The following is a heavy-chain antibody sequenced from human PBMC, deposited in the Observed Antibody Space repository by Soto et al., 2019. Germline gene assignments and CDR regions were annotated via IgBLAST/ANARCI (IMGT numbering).Heavy chain of an antibody. CDR1: GYTFTSYG. J-gene: IGHJ4*02. CDR3: ATLDYGDFNDY. CDR2: ISAYNGNT. D-gene: IGHD4-17*01. V-gene: IGHV1-18*01. Sequence: EASVKVSCKASGYTFTSYGISWVRQAPGQGLEWMGWISAYNGNTNYAQKLQGRVTMTTDTSTSTAYMELRSLRSDDTAVYYCATLDYGDFNDYWGQGTLVTVSS.